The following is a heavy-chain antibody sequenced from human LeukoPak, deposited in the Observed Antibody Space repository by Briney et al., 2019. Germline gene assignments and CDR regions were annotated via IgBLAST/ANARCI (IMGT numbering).Heavy chain of an antibody. CDR2: ISSYGNDT. V-gene: IGHV3-23*01. Sequence: GGSLRLSCTASGFTFNTYAMNWVRQPQAQGLELESVISSYGNDTFYADSVKGRFTISTDNSKNTLYLQMNSLITEAAATDNYAKDQEYVYDVARGFFDYWGQGTLVTVSS. CDR3: AKDQEYVYDVARGFFDY. CDR1: GFTFNTYA. D-gene: IGHD3-16*01. J-gene: IGHJ4*02.